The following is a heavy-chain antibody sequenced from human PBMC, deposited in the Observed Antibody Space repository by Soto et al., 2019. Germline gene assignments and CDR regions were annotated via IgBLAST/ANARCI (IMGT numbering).Heavy chain of an antibody. CDR2: VYWGDDN. V-gene: IGHV2-5*02. CDR1: GFSLTSGVG. D-gene: IGHD1-20*01. J-gene: IGHJ4*02. Sequence: QITFKESGPTLVKPTEALALTCTFSGFSLTSGVGVGWIRQPPGKALEWLAVVYWGDDNRYRPSLKSRVTVTRDTSRNQVALTMTNMDPVDTATYYCAHRRGGYNWDDAHFDYWGQGTLVTVSS. CDR3: AHRRGGYNWDDAHFDY.